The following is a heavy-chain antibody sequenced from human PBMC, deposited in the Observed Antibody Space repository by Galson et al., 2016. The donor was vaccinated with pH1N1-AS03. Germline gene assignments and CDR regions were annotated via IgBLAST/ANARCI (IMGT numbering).Heavy chain of an antibody. CDR1: GFTFSRST. D-gene: IGHD3-9*01. V-gene: IGHV3-73*01. CDR3: SRGDWFH. J-gene: IGHJ4*02. Sequence: SLRLSCAASGFTFSRSTMHWVRQASGKGLEWVGHTRTKTNSYATAYGASMKGRFTISRDDSKNITYLQMNSLQIDDTAVYFCSRGDWFHWGQGTLVTVSS. CDR2: TRTKTNSYAT.